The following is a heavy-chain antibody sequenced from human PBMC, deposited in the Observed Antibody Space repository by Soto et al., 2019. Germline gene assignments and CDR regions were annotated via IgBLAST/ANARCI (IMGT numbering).Heavy chain of an antibody. D-gene: IGHD1-26*01. CDR1: GYSFTSYW. V-gene: IGHV5-51*01. Sequence: GESLKISCKGSGYSFTSYWIGWVRQMPGKGLEWMGTISPGDSDTRYSPSFQGQVTMSVDKSISTAYLQWNSLKASDTAMYYCARRQWELLRGMDVWGEGNTVPGTS. J-gene: IGHJ6*02. CDR3: ARRQWELLRGMDV. CDR2: ISPGDSDT.